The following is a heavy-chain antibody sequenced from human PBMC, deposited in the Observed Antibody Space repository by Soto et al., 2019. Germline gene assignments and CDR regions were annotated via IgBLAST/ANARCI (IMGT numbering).Heavy chain of an antibody. D-gene: IGHD3-22*01. J-gene: IGHJ5*02. CDR3: ARGDGWLLLLGGSWFDP. V-gene: IGHV1-8*01. CDR2: MNPNSGNT. CDR1: GYTFTSYD. Sequence: QVQLVQSGAEVKKPGASVKVSCKASGYTFTSYDINWVRQATGQGLEWMGWMNPNSGNTGYAQKFQGRVTMTRKTSISTAYMELSSLRSEDTAVYYCARGDGWLLLLGGSWFDPWGQGTLVTVSS.